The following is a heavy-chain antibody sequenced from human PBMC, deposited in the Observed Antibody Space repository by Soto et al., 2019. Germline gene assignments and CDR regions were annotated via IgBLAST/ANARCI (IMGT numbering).Heavy chain of an antibody. J-gene: IGHJ6*02. Sequence: GASVKVSCKASGYTFTGYYMHWVRQAPGQGLECMGWINPNSGGTNYAQKFQGWVTMTRDTSISTAYMELRRLRSDDTAVYYCARGIFPSSSWYWYYYYGMDVWGQGTTVTVSS. CDR1: GYTFTGYY. CDR2: INPNSGGT. V-gene: IGHV1-2*04. CDR3: ARGIFPSSSWYWYYYYGMDV. D-gene: IGHD6-13*01.